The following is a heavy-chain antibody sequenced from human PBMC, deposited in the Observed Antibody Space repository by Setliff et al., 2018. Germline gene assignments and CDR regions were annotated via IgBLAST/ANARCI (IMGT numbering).Heavy chain of an antibody. CDR1: DFSINSGYY. CDR2: IYRNGNT. V-gene: IGHV4-38-2*02. Sequence: SETLSLTCSVSDFSINSGYYWGWIRQSPGEGLEWIGSIYRNGNTYYNPSLKSRVTISVDTSKNQLSLKLSSVTAADTAVYYCARVAQYSSSSFYYYYYGMDVWG. CDR3: ARVAQYSSSSFYYYYYGMDV. D-gene: IGHD6-6*01. J-gene: IGHJ6*01.